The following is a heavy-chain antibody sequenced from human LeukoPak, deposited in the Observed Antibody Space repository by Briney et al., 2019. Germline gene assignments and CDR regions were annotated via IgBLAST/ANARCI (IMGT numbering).Heavy chain of an antibody. J-gene: IGHJ4*02. V-gene: IGHV4-34*01. Sequence: NPSETLSLTCAVYGGSFSGYYWSWIRQPPGKGLEWIGEINHSGSTNYNPSLKSRVTISVDTSKNQFSLKLSSVTAADTAVYYCARGARARYFDYWGQGTLVTVSS. D-gene: IGHD5-12*01. CDR2: INHSGST. CDR1: GGSFSGYY. CDR3: ARGARARYFDY.